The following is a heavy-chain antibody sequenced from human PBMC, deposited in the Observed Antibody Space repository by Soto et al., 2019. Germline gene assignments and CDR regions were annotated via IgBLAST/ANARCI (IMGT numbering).Heavy chain of an antibody. Sequence: EEQLVESGGGLIQPGRSLRLSCAASGFTFDDYAMHWVRQAPGKGLEWVSGISWNSGSIDYADSVKGRFTISRDNAKNSLYLQMNSLRAEDTALYYCAKAPYMQAAAAYWYFDLWGRGTLVTVSS. CDR2: ISWNSGSI. CDR3: AKAPYMQAAAAYWYFDL. D-gene: IGHD6-13*01. CDR1: GFTFDDYA. J-gene: IGHJ2*01. V-gene: IGHV3-9*01.